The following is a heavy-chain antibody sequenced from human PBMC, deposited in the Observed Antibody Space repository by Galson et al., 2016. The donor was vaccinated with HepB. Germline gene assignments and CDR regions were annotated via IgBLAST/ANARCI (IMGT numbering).Heavy chain of an antibody. J-gene: IGHJ3*01. CDR2: TSGSGRTT. CDR3: AKDVNHGHASDF. V-gene: IGHV3-23*01. Sequence: SLRLSCAASGFTFSSYAMTWVRRAPGKGLEWVSTTSGSGRTTYYADFVKGRFTISRDNSKRTQYLQMSSLRADDTAVYHCAKDVNHGHASDFWGQGTMVTVSS. CDR1: GFTFSSYA.